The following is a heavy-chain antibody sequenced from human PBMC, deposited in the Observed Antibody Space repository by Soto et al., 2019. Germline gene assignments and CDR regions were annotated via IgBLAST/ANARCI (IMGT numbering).Heavy chain of an antibody. Sequence: LSLTCTVSGGSISSGDYYWSWIRQPPGKGLEWIGYIYYSGSTYYNPSLKSRVTISVDTSKNQFSLKLSSVTAADTAVYYYARDLYYYDSSGYYVSSWYDPWGQGTLVTVSS. CDR3: ARDLYYYDSSGYYVSSWYDP. V-gene: IGHV4-30-4*01. CDR1: GGSISSGDYY. D-gene: IGHD3-22*01. J-gene: IGHJ5*02. CDR2: IYYSGST.